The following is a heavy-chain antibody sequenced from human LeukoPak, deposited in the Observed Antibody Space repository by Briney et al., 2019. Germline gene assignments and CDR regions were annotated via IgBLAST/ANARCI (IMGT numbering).Heavy chain of an antibody. CDR3: ARGDYFDS. V-gene: IGHV3-53*01. CDR1: GFIVKSNY. Sequence: GGSLRLSCAASGFIVKSNYMSWVRQAPGKGLEWVSAIYSGGSTYYADSVQGRFTISRDNSKNTLYLQMNNLRVEDTAAYYCARGDYFDSWGQGTLVTVSS. CDR2: IYSGGST. J-gene: IGHJ4*02.